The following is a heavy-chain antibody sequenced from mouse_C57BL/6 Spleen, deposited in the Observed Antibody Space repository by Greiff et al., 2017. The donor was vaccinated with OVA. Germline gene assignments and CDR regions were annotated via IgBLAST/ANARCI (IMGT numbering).Heavy chain of an antibody. CDR3: ARGDDYYYYAMDY. D-gene: IGHD2-4*01. V-gene: IGHV5-17*01. Sequence: EVKLVESGGGLVKPGGSLKLSCAASGFTFSDYGMHWVRQAPEKGLEWVAYISSGSSTIYYADTVKGRFTISRDNAKNTLFLQMTSLRSEDTAMYYCARGDDYYYYAMDYWGQGTSVTVSS. CDR1: GFTFSDYG. J-gene: IGHJ4*01. CDR2: ISSGSSTI.